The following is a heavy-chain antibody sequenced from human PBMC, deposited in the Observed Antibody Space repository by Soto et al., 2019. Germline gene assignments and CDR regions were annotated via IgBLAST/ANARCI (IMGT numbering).Heavy chain of an antibody. V-gene: IGHV4-31*03. CDR3: ARSGSSYGTNPLLY. CDR1: GGSISSGGYD. J-gene: IGHJ4*02. Sequence: HVQMQESGPGLVKPSQTLSLTCTVSGGSISSGGYDWSWIRQHSGKGLEWIGYIDYSGSTYYNPSLKSRVTLSVDTSKNQFSLKLSSVTPAATAVYYCARSGSSYGTNPLLYWGQGTLGTVSS. CDR2: IDYSGST. D-gene: IGHD5-18*01.